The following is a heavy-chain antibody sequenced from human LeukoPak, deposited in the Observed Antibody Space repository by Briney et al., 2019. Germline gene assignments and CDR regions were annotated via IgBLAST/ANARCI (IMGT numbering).Heavy chain of an antibody. Sequence: ASVKVSCKASGYTFTGYYMHRVRQAPGQGLEWMGWINPNSGGTNYAQKFQGRVTMTRDTSISTAYMELSRLRSDDTAVYYCAREKRGYYYYYYMDVWGKGTTVTVSS. J-gene: IGHJ6*03. CDR1: GYTFTGYY. CDR2: INPNSGGT. CDR3: AREKRGYYYYYYMDV. V-gene: IGHV1-2*02. D-gene: IGHD1-1*01.